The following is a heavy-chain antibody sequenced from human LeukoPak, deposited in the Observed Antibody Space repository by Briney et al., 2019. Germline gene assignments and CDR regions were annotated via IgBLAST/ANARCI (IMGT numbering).Heavy chain of an antibody. CDR3: ARDPSGRYFFDY. D-gene: IGHD1-26*01. CDR1: GGSFSGYY. Sequence: PSETLSLTCAVYGGSFSGYYWSWIRQPPGKGLEWIGYIYYSGSTFYNPSLKSRVTISVDTSKNQFSLKLSSVTAADTAVYYCARDPSGRYFFDYWGQGTLVTVSS. V-gene: IGHV4-34*09. J-gene: IGHJ4*02. CDR2: IYYSGST.